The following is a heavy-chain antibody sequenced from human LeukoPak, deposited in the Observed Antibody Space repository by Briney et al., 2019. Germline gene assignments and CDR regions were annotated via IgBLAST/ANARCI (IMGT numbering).Heavy chain of an antibody. D-gene: IGHD2-15*01. CDR1: GFTFSSYG. J-gene: IGHJ6*02. V-gene: IGHV3-33*01. CDR2: IWYDGSNK. CDR3: TTGYYYNYYYGMDV. Sequence: PGGSLRLSCAASGFTFSSYGMHWVRQAPGKGLEWVAVIWYDGSNKYYADSVKGRFTISRDNSKNTLYLQMNSLKTEDTAVYYCTTGYYYNYYYGMDVWGQGTTVTVSS.